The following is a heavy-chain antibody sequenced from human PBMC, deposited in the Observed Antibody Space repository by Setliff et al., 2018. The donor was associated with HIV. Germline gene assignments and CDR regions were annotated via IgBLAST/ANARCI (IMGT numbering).Heavy chain of an antibody. V-gene: IGHV4-39*01. CDR2: IYYSGST. CDR3: ARGARLLAGYSDRWDYYYMAV. D-gene: IGHD6-13*01. J-gene: IGHJ6*03. Sequence: PSETLSLTCTVSGGSIYGSDYYWGWIRQPPGKGLESIGSIYYSGSTYYKPSLKSRVTISVDTSKNQFSLKVNSVTAADTAVYYCARGARLLAGYSDRWDYYYMAVWGKGTTVTVSS. CDR1: GGSIYGSDYY.